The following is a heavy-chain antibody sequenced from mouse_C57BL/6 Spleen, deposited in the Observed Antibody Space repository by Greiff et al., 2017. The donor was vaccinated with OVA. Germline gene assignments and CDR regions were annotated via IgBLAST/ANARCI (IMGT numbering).Heavy chain of an antibody. J-gene: IGHJ2*01. CDR2: INPSNGGT. D-gene: IGHD3-2*02. CDR1: GYTFTSYW. V-gene: IGHV1-53*01. Sequence: QVQLQQSGTELVKPGASVKLSCKASGYTFTSYWMHWVKQRPGQGLEWIGNINPSNGGTNYNEKFKSKATLTVDKSSSTAYMQLSSLTSEDSAVYYCARWTAQATDYFDYWGQGTTLTVSS. CDR3: ARWTAQATDYFDY.